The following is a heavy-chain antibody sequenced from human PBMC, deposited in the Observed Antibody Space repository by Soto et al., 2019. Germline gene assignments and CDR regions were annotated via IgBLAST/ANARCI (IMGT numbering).Heavy chain of an antibody. Sequence: GGSLRLCGTASGFSFSHHYMSSVRHAPGEGLEWVSNIKQAATDKYYVDSARGRFTLSRDNDKKSVPMQMTRLTFEATDVYSCVREKYFVSGYRHDHWGQGIRVTDSS. D-gene: IGHD3-3*01. CDR3: VREKYFVSGYRHDH. CDR1: GFSFSHHY. V-gene: IGHV3-7*01. CDR2: IKQAATDK. J-gene: IGHJ4*02.